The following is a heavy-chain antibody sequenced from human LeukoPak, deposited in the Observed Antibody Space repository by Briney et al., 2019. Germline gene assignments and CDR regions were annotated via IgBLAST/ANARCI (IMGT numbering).Heavy chain of an antibody. V-gene: IGHV4-34*08. CDR3: AKSFSGTYPGLDH. D-gene: IGHD3-10*01. Sequence: PSETLSLTCAVYGENFSIYFYSWIRQPPGKGLEWIGEINHGGSTSYNPSLKSRVTISIDTSKNQFSLKLSSVTAADTAVYYCAKSFSGTYPGLDHWGQGTLVAVSS. CDR2: INHGGST. J-gene: IGHJ4*02. CDR1: GENFSIYF.